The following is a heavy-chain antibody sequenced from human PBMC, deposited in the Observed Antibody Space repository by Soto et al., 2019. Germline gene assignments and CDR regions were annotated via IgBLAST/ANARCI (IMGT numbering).Heavy chain of an antibody. CDR2: ISGSGGST. CDR1: GFTFSSYA. V-gene: IGHV3-23*01. CDR3: AKDRYCSSTSCSIYFDY. D-gene: IGHD2-2*01. Sequence: GGSLRLSCAASGFTFSSYAMSWVRQAPGKGLEWVSAISGSGGSTYYADSVKGRFTISRDNSKNTLYLQMNSLRAEDTAVYYCAKDRYCSSTSCSIYFDYWGQGTLVTVSS. J-gene: IGHJ4*02.